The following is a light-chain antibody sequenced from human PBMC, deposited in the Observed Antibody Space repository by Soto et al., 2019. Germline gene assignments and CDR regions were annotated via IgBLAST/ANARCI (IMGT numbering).Light chain of an antibody. J-gene: IGLJ2*01. CDR1: SSDVGGYNY. Sequence: QSALTQPASVSGSPGQSITISCTETSSDVGGYNYVSWYQQHPGKAPKLMIYDVNNRPSGVSNRFSGSKSGNTASLTISGLQAEDDADYYCSSYTSSSTLVVFGGGTKLTVL. CDR2: DVN. V-gene: IGLV2-14*03. CDR3: SSYTSSSTLVV.